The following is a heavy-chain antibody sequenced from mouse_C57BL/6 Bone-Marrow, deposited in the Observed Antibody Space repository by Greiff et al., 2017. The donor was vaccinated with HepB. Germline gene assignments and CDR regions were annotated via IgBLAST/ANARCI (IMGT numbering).Heavy chain of an antibody. CDR3: ARRGWLLAFAY. D-gene: IGHD2-3*01. CDR1: GYTFTDYY. V-gene: IGHV1-19*01. CDR2: INPYNGGT. Sequence: EVQLQQSGPVLVKPGASVKMSCKASGYTFTDYYMNWVKQSHGKSLEWIGVINPYNGGTSYNQKFKGKATLTVDKSSSTAYMELNSLTSEDSAVYYCARRGWLLAFAYWGQGTLVTVSA. J-gene: IGHJ3*01.